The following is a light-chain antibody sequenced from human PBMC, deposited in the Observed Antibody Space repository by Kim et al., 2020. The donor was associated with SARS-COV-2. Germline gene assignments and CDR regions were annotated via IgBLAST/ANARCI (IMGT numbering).Light chain of an antibody. CDR3: NSRDRDSSGHLYV. V-gene: IGLV3-19*01. J-gene: IGLJ1*01. CDR1: TRRNYY. Sequence: GQTVRITCQGDTRRNYYASWYQQKPGPAPVLVFCDKDHRPSGIPDRFSGSSSGNTASLTITGAQAADEGDYYCNSRDRDSSGHLYVFGSGTKVTVL. CDR2: DKD.